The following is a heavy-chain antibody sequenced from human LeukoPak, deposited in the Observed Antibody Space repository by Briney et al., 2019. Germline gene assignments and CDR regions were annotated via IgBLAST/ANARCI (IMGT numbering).Heavy chain of an antibody. D-gene: IGHD3-10*01. J-gene: IGHJ3*02. Sequence: ASVKVSCKASGYTFTGCYMHWVRQAPGQGLEWMGWINPNSGGTNYAQKFQGRVTMTRDTSISTAYMELSRLRSDDTAVYYCARDGQYGSGSYYRQTDAFDIWGQGTMVTVSS. V-gene: IGHV1-2*02. CDR1: GYTFTGCY. CDR3: ARDGQYGSGSYYRQTDAFDI. CDR2: INPNSGGT.